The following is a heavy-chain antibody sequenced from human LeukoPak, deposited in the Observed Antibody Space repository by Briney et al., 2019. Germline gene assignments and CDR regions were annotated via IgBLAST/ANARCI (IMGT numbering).Heavy chain of an antibody. D-gene: IGHD3-22*01. Sequence: SATLSLTCAVYGGSFSGYYWSWIRQPPGKGLEWIGYIYNSGTTNYNPSLKSRVTISVDTSKNQFSLKVRSVTAADAAVYYCARRGDPADYYDGSGYYSEPYYFDSWGQGTQVTVSS. CDR3: ARRGDPADYYDGSGYYSEPYYFDS. V-gene: IGHV4-34*01. J-gene: IGHJ4*02. CDR1: GGSFSGYY. CDR2: IYNSGTT.